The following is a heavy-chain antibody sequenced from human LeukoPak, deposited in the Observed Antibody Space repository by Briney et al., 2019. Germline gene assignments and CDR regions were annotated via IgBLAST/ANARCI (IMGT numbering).Heavy chain of an antibody. V-gene: IGHV3-7*01. Sequence: PGGSLRLSCAASGFTFSSYWMSWVRQAPGKGLEWVANIKHDGSEKYYVDSVKGRFTISRDNAKNSLYLQMNSLRAEDTAVYYCARGPSHKYNSRGDYWGQGTLVTVSS. CDR2: IKHDGSEK. CDR1: GFTFSSYW. D-gene: IGHD6-13*01. J-gene: IGHJ4*02. CDR3: ARGPSHKYNSRGDY.